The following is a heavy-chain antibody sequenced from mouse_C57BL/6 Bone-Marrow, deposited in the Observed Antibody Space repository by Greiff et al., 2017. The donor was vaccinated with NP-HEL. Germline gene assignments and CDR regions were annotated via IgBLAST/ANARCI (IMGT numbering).Heavy chain of an antibody. CDR3: ARQRYYAMDY. V-gene: IGHV5-6*01. CDR1: GFTFSSYG. Sequence: EVQGVESGGDLVKPGGSLKLSCAASGFTFSSYGMSWVRQTPDKRLEWVATISSGGSYTYYPDSVKGRFTISRDNAKNTLYLQMSGLKSEDTAMYYCARQRYYAMDYWGQGTSVTVSS. CDR2: ISSGGSYT. J-gene: IGHJ4*01.